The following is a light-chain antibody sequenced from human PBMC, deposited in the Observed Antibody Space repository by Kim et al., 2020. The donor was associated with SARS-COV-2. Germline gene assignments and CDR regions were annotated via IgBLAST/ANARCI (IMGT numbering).Light chain of an antibody. CDR2: GGS. CDR1: QSVRKTY. Sequence: EIVLTQSPDTLSVSPGEGATLSCRASQSVRKTYLAWYQQKPGQAPRLLIYGGSSRATGIPDRFSCSGSGTDFTPTISRVEPEDFAVYYCQQYGSELSYTFGQGTEL. J-gene: IGKJ2*01. V-gene: IGKV3-20*01. CDR3: QQYGSELSYT.